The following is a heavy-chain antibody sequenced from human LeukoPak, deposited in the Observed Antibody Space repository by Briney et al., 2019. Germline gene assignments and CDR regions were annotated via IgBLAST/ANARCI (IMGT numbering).Heavy chain of an antibody. CDR3: ARGMTSIY. Sequence: PSETLSLTCTVSGYSISSGYYWGWIRQPPGKGLEWIGSIYHSGSTYYNPSLKSRVTISVDTSKNQFSLKLSSVTAADTAVYYCARGMTSIYWGQGTLVTVSS. D-gene: IGHD5-24*01. CDR2: IYHSGST. CDR1: GYSISSGYY. J-gene: IGHJ4*02. V-gene: IGHV4-38-2*02.